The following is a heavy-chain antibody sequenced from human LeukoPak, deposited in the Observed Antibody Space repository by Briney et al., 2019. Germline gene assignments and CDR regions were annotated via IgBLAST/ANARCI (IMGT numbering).Heavy chain of an antibody. D-gene: IGHD1-26*01. CDR1: GYTFSGYY. V-gene: IGHV1-2*02. J-gene: IGHJ3*02. Sequence: ASVKVSCKASGYTFSGYYMYWVRQAPGQGLEWMGWIYPNSGDTKYAQKFQGRVTVTRDTSISTAFMEVSRLTSDDTAVYYCARSGSDAFDIWGQGTMVTVSS. CDR3: ARSGSDAFDI. CDR2: IYPNSGDT.